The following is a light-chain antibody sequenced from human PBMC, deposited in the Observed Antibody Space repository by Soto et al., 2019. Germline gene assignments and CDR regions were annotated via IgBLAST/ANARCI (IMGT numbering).Light chain of an antibody. CDR3: SSYTTSNTRQIV. J-gene: IGLJ1*01. CDR1: SSDVGGYNY. Sequence: LTQPASVSGSPGQSITISCTGTSSDVGGYNYVSWYQQHPGKAPKFMIYDVSNRPSGVSNRFSGSKSGNTASLTISGLQAEDEADYYCSSYTTSNTRQIVFGTGTRSPS. CDR2: DVS. V-gene: IGLV2-14*01.